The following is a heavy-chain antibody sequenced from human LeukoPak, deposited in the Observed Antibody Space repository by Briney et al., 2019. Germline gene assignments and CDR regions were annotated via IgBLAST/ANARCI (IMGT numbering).Heavy chain of an antibody. J-gene: IGHJ6*03. Sequence: SETLSLTCTVSGGSISSYYWSWIRQPPGKGLEWIGYIYYSGSTNYNPSLKSRVTISVDTSKNQFSLKLSSVTAADTAVYYCARGQTYYDFWSGNYYYYYMDVWGKGTTVTVSS. CDR3: ARGQTYYDFWSGNYYYYYMDV. CDR2: IYYSGST. V-gene: IGHV4-59*01. CDR1: GGSISSYY. D-gene: IGHD3-3*01.